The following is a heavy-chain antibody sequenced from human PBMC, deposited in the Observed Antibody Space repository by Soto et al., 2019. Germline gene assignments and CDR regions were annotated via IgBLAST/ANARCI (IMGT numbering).Heavy chain of an antibody. Sequence: EVQLVESGGGLVQPAGSLRLSCAASGFTFSDHYIDWVRQAPGKGLEWVGRSRNKANSYSIDYAASVKGRFTISRDDSLSSVLLQMSHWTTEDTAVYYCTRVPEVGAWTHFELWGQGTLVSVSS. CDR3: TRVPEVGAWTHFEL. V-gene: IGHV3-72*01. CDR1: GFTFSDHY. CDR2: SRNKANSYSI. J-gene: IGHJ4*02. D-gene: IGHD1-1*01.